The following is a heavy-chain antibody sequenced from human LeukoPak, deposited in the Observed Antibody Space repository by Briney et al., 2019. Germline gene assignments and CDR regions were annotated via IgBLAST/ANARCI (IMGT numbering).Heavy chain of an antibody. Sequence: PSQTLSLTCTVSGGSISSGSYYWSWIRQPAGKGLEWIGRIYTSGSTNYNPSLKSRVTMSVDTSKNQFSLKLSSVTAADTAVYYCARFVVKRDGSGSYFDYWGQGTLVTVSS. J-gene: IGHJ4*02. D-gene: IGHD3-10*01. V-gene: IGHV4-61*02. CDR1: GGSISSGSYY. CDR2: IYTSGST. CDR3: ARFVVKRDGSGSYFDY.